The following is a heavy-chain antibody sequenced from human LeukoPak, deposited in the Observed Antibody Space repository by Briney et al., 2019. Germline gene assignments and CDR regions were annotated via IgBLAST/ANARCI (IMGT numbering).Heavy chain of an antibody. Sequence: SQTLSLTCTVSGGSISSGSYYWSWIRQPAGKGLEWIGRIYTSGSTNYNPSLKSRVTISVDTSKNQFSLKLSSVTAADTAVYYCVSEYSYGLDAFDIWGQGTMVTVSS. D-gene: IGHD5-18*01. CDR2: IYTSGST. J-gene: IGHJ3*02. CDR1: GGSISSGSYY. V-gene: IGHV4-61*02. CDR3: VSEYSYGLDAFDI.